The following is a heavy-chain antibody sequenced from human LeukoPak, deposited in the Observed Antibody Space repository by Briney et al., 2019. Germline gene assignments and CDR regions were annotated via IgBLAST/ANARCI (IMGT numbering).Heavy chain of an antibody. Sequence: SETLSLTSTASGGSISNYYWTWLRQPPGKGLEWIGYISYSGSRNYNTSLKSRVTISVDTSKNQFSLNLSSVTAADTAVYYCARVGRGDYTRERYALDDWGEGTLVTVSA. J-gene: IGHJ4*02. V-gene: IGHV4-59*01. D-gene: IGHD1-26*01. CDR2: ISYSGSR. CDR3: ARVGRGDYTRERYALDD. CDR1: GGSISNYY.